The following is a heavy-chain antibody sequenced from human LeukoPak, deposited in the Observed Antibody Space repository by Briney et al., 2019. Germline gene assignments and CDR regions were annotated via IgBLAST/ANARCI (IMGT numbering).Heavy chain of an antibody. V-gene: IGHV3-53*01. CDR2: FYVGGAA. Sequence: PGGSLRLPCAVSGFHVTHNYMRWGRQAPGKGLEWVSDFYVGGAAYYADSVKGRFTICRDNSENLLYLQMKSLRAEDTVVYYGARGDGYNFFDYWGQGTLVTVSS. D-gene: IGHD5-24*01. CDR1: GFHVTHNY. J-gene: IGHJ4*02. CDR3: ARGDGYNFFDY.